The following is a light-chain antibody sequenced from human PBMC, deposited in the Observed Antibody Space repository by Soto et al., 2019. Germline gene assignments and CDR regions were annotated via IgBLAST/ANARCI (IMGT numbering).Light chain of an antibody. Sequence: EIVLTQSPATLSLSPGERATLSCRASQSVSSYLAWYQQKPGQAPRLLIYDASNRATGIPARFSGSGSGTDFTLTLSSLEPEEFAVYYCQQRSNWPPRITFGQGTRLEIK. CDR3: QQRSNWPPRIT. V-gene: IGKV3-11*01. CDR2: DAS. CDR1: QSVSSY. J-gene: IGKJ5*01.